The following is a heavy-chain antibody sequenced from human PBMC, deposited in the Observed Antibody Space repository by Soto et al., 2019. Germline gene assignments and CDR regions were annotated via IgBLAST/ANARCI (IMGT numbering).Heavy chain of an antibody. CDR1: GYIFTNHY. V-gene: IGHV1-46*01. J-gene: IGHJ4*02. D-gene: IGHD3-22*01. CDR3: AFADYYDRSGFNYDC. CDR2: INPSGGST. Sequence: ASVKVSCKASGYIFTNHYIHWVRQAPGQGLEWMGIINPSGGSTNYLQKFQGRITMTRDTSTSTVYMELSSLRSEDTAVYFCAFADYYDRSGFNYDCWDQGSLVTVSS.